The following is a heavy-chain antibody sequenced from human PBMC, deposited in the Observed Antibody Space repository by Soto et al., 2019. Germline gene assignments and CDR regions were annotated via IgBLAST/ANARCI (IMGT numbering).Heavy chain of an antibody. CDR3: ATSYGSGSRPFDY. D-gene: IGHD3-10*01. CDR2: IIPMLGMS. J-gene: IGHJ4*02. CDR1: GDTFNFYT. Sequence: QVQLVQSGAEVKKPGSSVKVSCKASGDTFNFYTISWVRQAPGQGLEWMGRIIPMLGMSNYAQKFQDRVTIIADKSTSTAYMQLSSLRSEDTAINYCATSYGSGSRPFDYWGQGTLVTVSS. V-gene: IGHV1-69*02.